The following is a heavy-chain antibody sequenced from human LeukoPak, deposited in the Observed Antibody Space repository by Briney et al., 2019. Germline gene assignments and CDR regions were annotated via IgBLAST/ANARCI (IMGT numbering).Heavy chain of an antibody. Sequence: GGSLRLSCAASGFTFSSYAMTWVRQAPGKGLEWVSGISGSGGSTYQADSVKGRFTISRDNSKHTLYLQMSSLRAEDTAVYYCAKAISSWYYYGMNVWGKGTTVTVSS. D-gene: IGHD6-13*01. CDR3: AKAISSWYYYGMNV. CDR2: ISGSGGST. CDR1: GFTFSSYA. J-gene: IGHJ6*04. V-gene: IGHV3-23*01.